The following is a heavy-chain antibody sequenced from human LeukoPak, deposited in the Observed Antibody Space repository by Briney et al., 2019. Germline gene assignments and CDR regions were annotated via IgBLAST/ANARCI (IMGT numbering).Heavy chain of an antibody. CDR2: INHSGST. V-gene: IGHV4-34*01. J-gene: IGHJ6*02. Sequence: PSETLSLTCAVYGGSFSGYYWSWIRQPPGKGLEWIGEINHSGSTNYNPSLKSRVTIPVDTSKNQFSLKLSFVTAADTAVYYCARGLRFLVVWGQGTTVTVSS. D-gene: IGHD3-3*01. CDR1: GGSFSGYY. CDR3: ARGLRFLVV.